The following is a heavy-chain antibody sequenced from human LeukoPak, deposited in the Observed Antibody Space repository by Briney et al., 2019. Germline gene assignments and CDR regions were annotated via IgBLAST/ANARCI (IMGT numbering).Heavy chain of an antibody. V-gene: IGHV3-66*01. Sequence: GGSLRLFCAASGFTVSSNYMSWVRQAPGKGLEWVSVIYSGGSTYYADSVKGRFTISRDNSKNTLYLQMNSLRAEDTAVYYCARGQFSGSYLEYWGQGTLVTVSS. CDR3: ARGQFSGSYLEY. J-gene: IGHJ4*02. CDR2: IYSGGST. D-gene: IGHD1-26*01. CDR1: GFTVSSNY.